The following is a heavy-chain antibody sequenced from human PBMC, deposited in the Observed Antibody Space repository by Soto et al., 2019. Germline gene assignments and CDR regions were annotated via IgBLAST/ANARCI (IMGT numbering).Heavy chain of an antibody. Sequence: SVKVSCKASGYTFTSYAMHWVRQAPGQRLEWMGWINAGNGNTKYSQKFQGKVTITRDTSASTAYKELSSLRSEDTAVFYCARDGCSSTSCYSGLSWFDPWGQGTLVTVSS. V-gene: IGHV1-3*01. CDR3: ARDGCSSTSCYSGLSWFDP. CDR2: INAGNGNT. CDR1: GYTFTSYA. D-gene: IGHD2-2*01. J-gene: IGHJ5*02.